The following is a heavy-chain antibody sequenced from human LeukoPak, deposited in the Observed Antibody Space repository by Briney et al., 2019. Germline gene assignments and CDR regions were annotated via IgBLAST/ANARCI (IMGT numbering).Heavy chain of an antibody. CDR3: AKGGNYAPLDS. CDR2: IGNSGGDT. V-gene: IGHV3-23*01. CDR1: RFTFGSSA. Sequence: GGSLRLSCAASRFTFGSSAITWVRQAPGKGLEWVSAIGNSGGDTIYTDSVKGRFTISRDNSKNTLYLQMNSLRAEDSAVYYCAKGGNYAPLDSWGQGTLVTVSS. J-gene: IGHJ4*02. D-gene: IGHD1-7*01.